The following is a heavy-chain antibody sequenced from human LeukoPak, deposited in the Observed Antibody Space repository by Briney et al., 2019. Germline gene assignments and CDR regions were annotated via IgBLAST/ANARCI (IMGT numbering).Heavy chain of an antibody. CDR1: GGSVSSSSYY. Sequence: SETLSLTCTVSGGSVSSSSYYWSWIRQPPGKGLEWIGYIYYGGGTNYNPSLKSRVTISVDTSKNQFSLNLRSVTAADTAVYYCARDLTAAAGSLNWFDPWGQGTLVTVSS. D-gene: IGHD6-13*01. J-gene: IGHJ5*02. CDR2: IYYGGGT. CDR3: ARDLTAAAGSLNWFDP. V-gene: IGHV4-61*01.